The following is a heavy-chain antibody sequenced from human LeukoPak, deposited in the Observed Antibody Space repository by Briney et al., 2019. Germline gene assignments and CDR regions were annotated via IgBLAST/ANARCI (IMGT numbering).Heavy chain of an antibody. CDR3: ARAIPAGGAQYFQH. J-gene: IGHJ1*01. D-gene: IGHD6-13*01. CDR1: GFTFSSYG. Sequence: GRSLRLSCAASGFTFSSYGMHWVRQAPGKGLEWVAVIWYDGSNKYYADSMKGRFTISRDNSKNTLYLQMNSLRAEDTAVYYCARAIPAGGAQYFQHWGQGTLVTVSS. CDR2: IWYDGSNK. V-gene: IGHV3-33*01.